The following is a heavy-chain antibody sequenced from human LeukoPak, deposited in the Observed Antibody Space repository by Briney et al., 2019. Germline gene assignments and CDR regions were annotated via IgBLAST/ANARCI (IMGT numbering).Heavy chain of an antibody. V-gene: IGHV4-4*02. CDR2: IYHSGST. CDR1: GGSISSSNW. Sequence: PSGTLSLTCAVSGGSISSSNWWSWVRQPPGKGLEWIGEIYHSGSTNYNPSLKSRVTISVDKSKNQFSLKLSSVTAADTAVFYCARDSYYYDSSGYYWYYYYMDVWGKGTTVTISS. CDR3: ARDSYYYDSSGYYWYYYYMDV. J-gene: IGHJ6*03. D-gene: IGHD3-22*01.